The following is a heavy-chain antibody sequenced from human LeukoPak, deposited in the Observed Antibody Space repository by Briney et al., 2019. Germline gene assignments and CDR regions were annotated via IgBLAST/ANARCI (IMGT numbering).Heavy chain of an antibody. D-gene: IGHD6-13*01. V-gene: IGHV3-21*01. Sequence: GGSLRLSCAASGFTFRSYSMDWVRDAPGGGLEWVSSISTRSSYIYYADSVKARFTISRDNAKHSLYLQMNSLRAGHTAVYHCARGAQTVAAADNWFDPWGQGTLVTVSS. CDR1: GFTFRSYS. J-gene: IGHJ5*02. CDR3: ARGAQTVAAADNWFDP. CDR2: ISTRSSYI.